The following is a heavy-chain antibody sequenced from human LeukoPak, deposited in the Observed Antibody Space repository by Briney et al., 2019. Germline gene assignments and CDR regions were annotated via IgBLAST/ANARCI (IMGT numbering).Heavy chain of an antibody. D-gene: IGHD1-26*01. CDR3: ARHPSKSSGSYYGAFDI. J-gene: IGHJ3*02. CDR1: GGSISSGDYF. CDR2: IYYSGST. V-gene: IGHV4-30-4*01. Sequence: SETLSLTCTVCGGSISSGDYFWSWIRQPPGKGLEWIGYIYYSGSTYYNPSLKSRVTISVDTSKNQFSLKLSSATAADTAVYYCARHPSKSSGSYYGAFDIWGQGTMVTVSS.